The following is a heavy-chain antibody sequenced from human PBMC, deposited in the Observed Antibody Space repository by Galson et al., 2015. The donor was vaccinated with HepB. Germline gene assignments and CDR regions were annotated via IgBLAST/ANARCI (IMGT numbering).Heavy chain of an antibody. CDR1: GYTFTSYD. Sequence: SVKVSCKASGYTFTSYDINWVRQATGQGLEWMGWMNPNSGNTGYAQKFQGRVTMTRNTSISTAYMELSSLRSEDTAVYYCARRCSSTSCPTLDYWGQGTLVTVSS. J-gene: IGHJ4*02. CDR2: MNPNSGNT. D-gene: IGHD2-2*01. V-gene: IGHV1-8*01. CDR3: ARRCSSTSCPTLDY.